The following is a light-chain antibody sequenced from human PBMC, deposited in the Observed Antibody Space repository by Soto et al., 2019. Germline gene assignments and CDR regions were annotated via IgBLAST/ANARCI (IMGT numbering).Light chain of an antibody. V-gene: IGLV2-23*01. CDR3: CSYAGATTHVI. J-gene: IGLJ2*01. CDR1: SSDVGGYNL. CDR2: GDT. Sequence: QSALTQPASVSGSPGQSITISCTGTSSDVGGYNLVSWYQQHPGKAPKFLIYGDTKRPSGVSNRFSGSKSGNTASLTISGLQAGDEADYYCCSYAGATTHVIFGGGTKLTVL.